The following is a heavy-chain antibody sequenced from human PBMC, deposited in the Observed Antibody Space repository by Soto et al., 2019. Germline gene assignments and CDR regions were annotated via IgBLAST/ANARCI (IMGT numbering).Heavy chain of an antibody. J-gene: IGHJ6*02. CDR3: ARDTKGGGYPSYPYYYYGMDV. D-gene: IGHD3-22*01. CDR1: GGSISSGGYY. CDR2: IYYSGST. V-gene: IGHV4-31*03. Sequence: QVQLQESGPGLVKPSQTLSLTCTVSGGSISSGGYYWSWIRQHPGTGLEWIGYIYYSGSTYYNPSHQSRVTISIDTSKDLFSLKLRSVTAADTAEYYCARDTKGGGYPSYPYYYYGMDVWGQGTTVTVSS.